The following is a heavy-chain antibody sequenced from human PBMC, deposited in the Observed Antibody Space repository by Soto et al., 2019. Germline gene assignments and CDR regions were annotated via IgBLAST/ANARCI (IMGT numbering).Heavy chain of an antibody. CDR1: GCSINTYS. CDR3: ARLGGYYQAFDQ. CDR2: IYYSGST. Sequence: SDTLSLTCTVSGCSINTYSWRWFRQPPGKGLEWIGYIYYSGSTTYNPSLKSRVTISVDTSKNQFSLKLNSVTAADTAVYYCARLGGYYQAFDQWGQGSLVTVS. D-gene: IGHD3-22*01. J-gene: IGHJ4*02. V-gene: IGHV4-59*08.